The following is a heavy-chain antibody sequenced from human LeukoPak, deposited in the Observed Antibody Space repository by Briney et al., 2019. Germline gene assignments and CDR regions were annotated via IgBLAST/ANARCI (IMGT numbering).Heavy chain of an antibody. CDR1: GFTFSSYS. CDR3: AKAVVVPAASYYMDV. V-gene: IGHV3-30*02. CDR2: IRYDGSNK. D-gene: IGHD2-2*01. Sequence: GGSPRLSCAASGFTFSSYSLNWVRQAPGKGLEWVAFIRYDGSNKYYADSVKGRFTISRDNSKNTLYLQMNSLRAEDTAVYYCAKAVVVPAASYYMDVWGKGTTVTVSS. J-gene: IGHJ6*03.